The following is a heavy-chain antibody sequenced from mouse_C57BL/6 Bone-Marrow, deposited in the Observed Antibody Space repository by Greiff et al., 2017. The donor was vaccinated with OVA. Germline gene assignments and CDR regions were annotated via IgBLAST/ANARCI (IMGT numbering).Heavy chain of an antibody. Sequence: EVQGVESGPVLVKPGASVKMSCKASGYTFTDYYMNWVKQSHGKSLEWIGVINPYNGGTSYNQQFKGKATLTVDKSSSTAYMELNSLTSEDSAVYYCAREYPYYYGIIPPFAYWGQGTLVTVSA. CDR1: GYTFTDYY. J-gene: IGHJ3*01. CDR2: INPYNGGT. V-gene: IGHV1-19*01. CDR3: AREYPYYYGIIPPFAY. D-gene: IGHD1-1*01.